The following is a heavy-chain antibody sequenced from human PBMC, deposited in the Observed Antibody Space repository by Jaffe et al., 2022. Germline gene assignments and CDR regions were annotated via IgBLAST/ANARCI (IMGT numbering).Heavy chain of an antibody. D-gene: IGHD3-10*01. CDR3: ARGGSPGAFDI. CDR1: GFTFSDHH. Sequence: EVQLVESGGGLVQPGGSLRLSCVASGFTFSDHHMDWVRQAPGKGLEWVGRTRNKASSHTTEYAASVKGRFTVSRDDSKKSLYLQMNSLRTEDTAVYYCARGGSPGAFDIWGQGTMVTVSS. CDR2: TRNKASSHTT. V-gene: IGHV3-72*01. J-gene: IGHJ3*02.